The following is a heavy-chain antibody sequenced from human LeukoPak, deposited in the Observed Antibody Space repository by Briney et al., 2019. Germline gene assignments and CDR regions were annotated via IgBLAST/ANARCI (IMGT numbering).Heavy chain of an antibody. CDR1: GGFISSSSYY. J-gene: IGHJ4*02. D-gene: IGHD2-8*01. V-gene: IGHV4-39*07. Sequence: KPSETLSLTCTVSGGFISSSSYYWGWIRQPPGKGLEWIGSIYYSGSTYYNPSLKSRVTISVDTSKNQFSLKLSSVTAADTAVYYCARESMRPIRGFDYWGQGTLVTVSS. CDR3: ARESMRPIRGFDY. CDR2: IYYSGST.